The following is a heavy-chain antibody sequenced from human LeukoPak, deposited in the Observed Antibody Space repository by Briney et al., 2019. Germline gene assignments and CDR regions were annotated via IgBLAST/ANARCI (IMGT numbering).Heavy chain of an antibody. D-gene: IGHD3-10*01. CDR2: ISGSGGST. CDR1: GFTFSSYA. CDR3: AKDHVDTMVRGVIGH. V-gene: IGHV3-23*01. J-gene: IGHJ4*02. Sequence: GGSLRLSCAASGFTFSSYAMSWVRQAQGKGLEWVSAISGSGGSTYYADSVKGRFTISRDNSKNTLYLQMNSLRAEDTAVYYCAKDHVDTMVRGVIGHWGQGTLVTVSS.